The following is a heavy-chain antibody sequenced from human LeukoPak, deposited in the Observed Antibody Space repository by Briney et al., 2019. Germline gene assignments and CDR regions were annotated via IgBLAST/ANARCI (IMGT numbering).Heavy chain of an antibody. V-gene: IGHV1-24*01. CDR2: FDPEDGET. CDR3: ARVGFYGDYPRGAFDI. D-gene: IGHD4-17*01. CDR1: GYTLTELS. Sequence: ASVKVSCKVSGYTLTELSMHWVRQAPGKGLEWMGGFDPEDGETINAQKFQGRVTITTDESTSTAYMELSSLRSEDTAVYYCARVGFYGDYPRGAFDIWGQGTMVTVSS. J-gene: IGHJ3*02.